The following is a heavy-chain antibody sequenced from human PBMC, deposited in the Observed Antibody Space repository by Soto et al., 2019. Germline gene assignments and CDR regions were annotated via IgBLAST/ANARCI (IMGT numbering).Heavy chain of an antibody. V-gene: IGHV3-30*18. CDR2: ISYGGSNK. Sequence: GGSLRLSCAASGFTFSSYGMHWVRQAPGKGLEWVAVISYGGSNKYYADPVKGRFTISRDNSKNTLYLQMNSLRAEDTAVYYCAKSEGYCSGGSCSANWFDPWGQGTLVTVSS. CDR3: AKSEGYCSGGSCSANWFDP. CDR1: GFTFSSYG. D-gene: IGHD2-15*01. J-gene: IGHJ5*02.